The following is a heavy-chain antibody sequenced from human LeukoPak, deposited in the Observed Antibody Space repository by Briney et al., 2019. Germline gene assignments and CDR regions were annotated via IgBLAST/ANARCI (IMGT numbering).Heavy chain of an antibody. D-gene: IGHD4-17*01. J-gene: IGHJ3*02. Sequence: PGGSLRLSCAASGFTFSSYSMNWVRQAPGKGLEWVSSISSSSSYIYYADSVKGRFTISRDNAKNSLYLQMNSLRAEDTAVYYCARARRRWLHLGYDAFDIWGQGTMVTVSS. CDR1: GFTFSSYS. CDR2: ISSSSSYI. V-gene: IGHV3-21*01. CDR3: ARARRRWLHLGYDAFDI.